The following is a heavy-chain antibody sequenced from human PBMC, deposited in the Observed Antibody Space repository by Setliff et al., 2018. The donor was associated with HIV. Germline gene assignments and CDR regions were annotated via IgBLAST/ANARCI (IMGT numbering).Heavy chain of an antibody. Sequence: LRLSCAASGFTFRNHAMHWVRQAPGKGLEWVAVISYDGSNKFYADSVKGRFTISRDNSKNTLYLQMNSLRAEDTAVYYCAREEYTQYYFDYWGQGTLVTV. V-gene: IGHV3-30*04. CDR2: ISYDGSNK. D-gene: IGHD6-6*01. J-gene: IGHJ4*02. CDR3: AREEYTQYYFDY. CDR1: GFTFRNHA.